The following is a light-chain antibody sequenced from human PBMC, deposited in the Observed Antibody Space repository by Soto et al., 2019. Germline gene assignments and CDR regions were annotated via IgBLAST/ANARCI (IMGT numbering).Light chain of an antibody. J-gene: IGKJ2*01. CDR2: AAS. CDR3: QQSYSTPNT. V-gene: IGKV1-39*01. CDR1: QSISSY. Sequence: DIQMTQSPSSLSASVGDRVSITCRASQSISSYLHWYQQKPGKAPKLLIYAASSLQSGVTSRFSGSGSGTDFTLTISSLQPEDFATYYCQQSYSTPNTFGQGTKLEIK.